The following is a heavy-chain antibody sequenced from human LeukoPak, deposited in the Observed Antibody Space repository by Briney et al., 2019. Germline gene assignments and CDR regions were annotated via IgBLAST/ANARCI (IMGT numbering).Heavy chain of an antibody. D-gene: IGHD6-19*01. CDR1: GFTFSSYA. CDR2: ISYDGSNK. V-gene: IGHV3-30-3*01. CDR3: FLLAIGSGLPY. Sequence: PGRSLRLSCAASGFTFSSYAMHWVRQAPGKGLEWVAVISYDGSNKYYADSVKGRFTISRDNSKNTLYLQMNSLRAEDTAVYYCFLLAIGSGLPYWGQGTLVTVSS. J-gene: IGHJ4*02.